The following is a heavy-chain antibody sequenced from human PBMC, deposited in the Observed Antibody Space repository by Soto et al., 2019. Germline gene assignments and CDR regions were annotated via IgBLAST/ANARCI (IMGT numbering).Heavy chain of an antibody. J-gene: IGHJ4*02. CDR2: IIPIFGTA. CDR3: AIKKRDRNYAGYFDY. Sequence: QVQLVQSGAEVKKPGSSVKVSCKASGGTFSSYAISWVRQAPGQGLEWMGGIIPIFGTANYAQKFQGRVTITADESPSTAYIELSSLRSEDTAVYYGAIKKRDRNYAGYFDYWGQGTLVTVSS. V-gene: IGHV1-69*01. CDR1: GGTFSSYA. D-gene: IGHD1-7*01.